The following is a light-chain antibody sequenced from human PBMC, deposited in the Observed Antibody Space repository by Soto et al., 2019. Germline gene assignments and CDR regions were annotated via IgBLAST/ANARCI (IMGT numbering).Light chain of an antibody. CDR2: TAS. V-gene: IGKV1-9*01. J-gene: IGKJ4*01. Sequence: DLPLTQSPSFLSASVGDRVTIACRASQGVSSYLAWFQQRPGKAPKLLIYTASTLQSGVPSRFSGSGSGTEFTLTISSLQPEDFATYYCQQLNSYPLTFGGGTTVEIK. CDR1: QGVSSY. CDR3: QQLNSYPLT.